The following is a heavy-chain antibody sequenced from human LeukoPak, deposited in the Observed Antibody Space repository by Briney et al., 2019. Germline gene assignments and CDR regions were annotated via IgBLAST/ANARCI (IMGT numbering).Heavy chain of an antibody. CDR2: IYHSGST. D-gene: IGHD6-19*01. J-gene: IGHJ5*02. Sequence: SETLSLTCGVSGYSITSDCYWGWIRQPPGKGLEWIESIYHSGSTYYNPSLQSRVTISVDTSKNQFSLKLKSVTAADTAVYYCARNCTSMAGICNWFDPWGQGTLVTVSS. CDR3: ARNCTSMAGICNWFDP. CDR1: GYSITSDCY. V-gene: IGHV4-38-2*01.